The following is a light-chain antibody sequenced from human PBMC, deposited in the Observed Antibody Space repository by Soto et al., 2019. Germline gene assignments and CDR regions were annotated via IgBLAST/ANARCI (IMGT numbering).Light chain of an antibody. V-gene: IGLV1-44*01. Sequence: QSVLTQPPSASGTPGQRVTISCSGSNSNIGSNTVNWYQQLPGTAPKLLIYYDNLRPSGVPDRISGSKSGTSASLAISGLQSDDEADYYCFSFTSTNTHVFGSGTKVTV. CDR1: NSNIGSNT. CDR3: FSFTSTNTHV. CDR2: YDN. J-gene: IGLJ1*01.